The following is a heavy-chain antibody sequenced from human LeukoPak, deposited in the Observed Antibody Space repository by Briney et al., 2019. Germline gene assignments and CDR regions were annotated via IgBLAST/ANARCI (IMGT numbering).Heavy chain of an antibody. V-gene: IGHV4-39*01. Sequence: SVTLSLTCTVSGGSISSSSYYWGWIRPPPGKGLEWIGSIYYSGSTYYNPSLKSRVTISVDTSKNQFSLKLSSVTAADTAVYYCARHETAGDILTGYYLSNWFDPWGQGTLVTVSS. D-gene: IGHD3-9*01. J-gene: IGHJ5*02. CDR3: ARHETAGDILTGYYLSNWFDP. CDR2: IYYSGST. CDR1: GGSISSSSYY.